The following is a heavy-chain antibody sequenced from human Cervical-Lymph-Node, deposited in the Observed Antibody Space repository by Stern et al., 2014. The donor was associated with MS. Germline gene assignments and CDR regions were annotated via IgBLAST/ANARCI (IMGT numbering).Heavy chain of an antibody. D-gene: IGHD3-22*01. CDR3: AAEPMYYSDSVGAFDI. V-gene: IGHV1-58*01. CDR1: GFTFTSSA. J-gene: IGHJ3*02. CDR2: VVVGGGNT. Sequence: QLVESGPEVKKPGTSVKVSCKASGFTFTSSAVQWGRQARGQRLEWIGWVVVGGGNTNYAQKFQERVTITRDMSTSTAYMELSSLRSEDTAVYYCAAEPMYYSDSVGAFDIWGQGTMVTVSS.